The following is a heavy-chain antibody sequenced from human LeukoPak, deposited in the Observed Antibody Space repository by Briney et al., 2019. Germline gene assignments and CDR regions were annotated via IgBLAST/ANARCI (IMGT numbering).Heavy chain of an antibody. D-gene: IGHD6-13*01. Sequence: PPETLSLTCTVSGDSISSSTNYWAWIRQPPGKGLEWIETFYYGGSTYHNPTLKSRVTVSVDTSKNQFSLKVSSVTAADTAVYYCARHISTAGALAVDYWGQGTLVTVSS. CDR1: GDSISSSTNY. CDR3: ARHISTAGALAVDY. V-gene: IGHV4-39*01. J-gene: IGHJ4*02. CDR2: FYYGGST.